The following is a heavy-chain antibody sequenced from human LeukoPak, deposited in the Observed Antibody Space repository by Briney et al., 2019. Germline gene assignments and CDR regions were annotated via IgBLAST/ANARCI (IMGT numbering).Heavy chain of an antibody. CDR3: ATDLIAAVHDY. CDR2: FDPEDGET. J-gene: IGHJ4*02. D-gene: IGHD6-13*01. CDR1: GYTLTELS. V-gene: IGHV1-24*01. Sequence: ATVKVSCKVSGYTLTELSMHWVRQAPGKGLEWIGGFDPEDGETIYAQKFQGRVTMAEDTSTDTAYMELSSLRSEDTAVYYCATDLIAAVHDYWGQGTLVTVSS.